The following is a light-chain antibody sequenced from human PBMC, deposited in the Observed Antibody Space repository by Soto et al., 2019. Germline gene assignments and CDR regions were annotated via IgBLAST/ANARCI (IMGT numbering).Light chain of an antibody. CDR2: SNN. CDR1: SSNIGRNT. V-gene: IGLV1-44*01. J-gene: IGLJ1*01. Sequence: QSVLTQPPSASGTPGQRVTISCSGSSSNIGRNTVNWYQQLPGTAPKLLIYSNNQRPSGVPDRFSGSKSGTSASLAISGLQSENEADYDCAAWDDRLNGHYVLGTGTKLTVL. CDR3: AAWDDRLNGHYV.